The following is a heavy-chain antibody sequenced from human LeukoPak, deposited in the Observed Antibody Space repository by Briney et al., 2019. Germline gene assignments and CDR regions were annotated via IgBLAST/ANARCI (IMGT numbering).Heavy chain of an antibody. CDR1: GYSFTTYW. Sequence: PGESLKTSCKGSGYSFTTYWIGWVRQMPGKGLEWMGIIYPGDSDTRYSPSFQGQVTISADKSISTAYLQWSSLKASDTAMYYCARGGWGSSWSHYFDYWGQGTLVTVSS. V-gene: IGHV5-51*01. CDR3: ARGGWGSSWSHYFDY. CDR2: IYPGDSDT. J-gene: IGHJ4*02. D-gene: IGHD6-13*01.